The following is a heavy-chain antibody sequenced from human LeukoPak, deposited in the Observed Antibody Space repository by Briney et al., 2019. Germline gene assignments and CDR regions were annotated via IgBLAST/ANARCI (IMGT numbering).Heavy chain of an antibody. Sequence: ASVKVSCKPSGDTFSTYYMHWVRQAPGRGLEWMGVINPSGGNTGYAQKFQGRVAMTRDTSTSTVYMELSSLRSEDTAVYYCASRGYYDSSGAIGFDIWGQGTMVTVSS. CDR2: INPSGGNT. CDR3: ASRGYYDSSGAIGFDI. CDR1: GDTFSTYY. D-gene: IGHD3-22*01. J-gene: IGHJ3*02. V-gene: IGHV1-46*01.